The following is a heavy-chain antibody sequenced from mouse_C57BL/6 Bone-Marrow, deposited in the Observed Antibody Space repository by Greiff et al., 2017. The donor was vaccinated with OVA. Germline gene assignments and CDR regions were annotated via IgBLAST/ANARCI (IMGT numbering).Heavy chain of an antibody. V-gene: IGHV1-15*01. D-gene: IGHD3-3*01. CDR1: GYTFTDYE. Sequence: ESGAELARPGASVTLSCKASGYTFTDYEMHWVKQTPVHGLEWIGAIDPETGGTAYNQKFKGKAILTADKSSSTAYMELRSLTSEDSAVYYCTRVRGDPYYFDYWGQGTTLTVSS. CDR2: IDPETGGT. CDR3: TRVRGDPYYFDY. J-gene: IGHJ2*01.